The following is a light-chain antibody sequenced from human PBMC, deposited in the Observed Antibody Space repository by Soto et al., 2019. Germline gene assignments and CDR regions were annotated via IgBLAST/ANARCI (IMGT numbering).Light chain of an antibody. CDR2: GAS. Sequence: ERAFPQYPVTLSLSPGERATLSCRASQSISSYLAWYQQKPGQAPRLLIYGASNRATGIPARFSGSGSGTDFTLTISSLEPEDFAVYYCQQRSNGPPITFGQGTRLE. V-gene: IGKV3-11*01. J-gene: IGKJ5*01. CDR3: QQRSNGPPIT. CDR1: QSISSY.